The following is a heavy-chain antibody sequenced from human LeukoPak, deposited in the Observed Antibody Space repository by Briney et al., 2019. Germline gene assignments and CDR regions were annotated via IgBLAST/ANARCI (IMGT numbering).Heavy chain of an antibody. J-gene: IGHJ6*03. CDR3: AGYGGRYPYYMDV. Sequence: GGSLSLSCAATGFTFSSYAMSWVRQATGKGLEWVAAISGSGGSTYYADSVKGRFTISRDNSKNTLYLQMNSLRAEDTAMYYCAGYGGRYPYYMDVWGKGTTVTISS. CDR2: ISGSGGST. CDR1: GFTFSSYA. D-gene: IGHD1-26*01. V-gene: IGHV3-23*01.